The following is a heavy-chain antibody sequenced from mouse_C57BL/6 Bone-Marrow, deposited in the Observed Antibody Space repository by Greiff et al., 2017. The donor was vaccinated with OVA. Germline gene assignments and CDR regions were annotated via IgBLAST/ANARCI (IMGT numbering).Heavy chain of an antibody. V-gene: IGHV5-6*01. CDR2: ICRGGSYT. D-gene: IGHD4-1*01. CDR3: ARYEDWDYFDY. Sequence: VQLKQSGGDLVKPGGSLKLSCAASGFTFSSYGMSWVRQTPDQGLEWVGTICRGGSYTYYPDSVKGRFTISRDTASITPYLQLSSLKSEDADMYYCARYEDWDYFDYWGQGTTLTVSS. J-gene: IGHJ2*01. CDR1: GFTFSSYG.